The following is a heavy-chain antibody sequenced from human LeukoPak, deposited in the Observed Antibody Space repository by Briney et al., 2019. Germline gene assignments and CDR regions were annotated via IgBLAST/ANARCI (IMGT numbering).Heavy chain of an antibody. D-gene: IGHD7-27*01. CDR2: INPSGGST. V-gene: IGHV1-46*01. J-gene: IGHJ5*02. CDR3: ARDFIPPSQTRNPSGVWFDP. CDR1: GYTFTSYY. Sequence: VASVKVSCKASGYTFTSYYMHWVRQAPGQGLEWMGTINPSGGSTSYAQKFQGRVTMTRDTSTSTVYMELSSLRSEDTAVYYCARDFIPPSQTRNPSGVWFDPWGQGTLVTVSS.